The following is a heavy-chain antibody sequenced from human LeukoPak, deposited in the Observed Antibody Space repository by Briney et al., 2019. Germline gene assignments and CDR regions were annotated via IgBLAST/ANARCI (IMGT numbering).Heavy chain of an antibody. J-gene: IGHJ6*02. D-gene: IGHD2-21*02. V-gene: IGHV4-59*01. CDR2: IYYSGST. Sequence: SETLSLTCTVSDGSISSYYWSWIRQPPGKGLEWIGYIYYSGSTNYNPSLKSRVTISVDTSKNQFSLKLSSVTAADTAVYYCAREVTGYYYGMDVWGQGTTVTVSS. CDR1: DGSISSYY. CDR3: AREVTGYYYGMDV.